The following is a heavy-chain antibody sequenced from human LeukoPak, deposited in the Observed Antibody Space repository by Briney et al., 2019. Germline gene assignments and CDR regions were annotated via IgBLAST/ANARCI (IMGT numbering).Heavy chain of an antibody. CDR1: GFTFSSYG. CDR2: ISASGGST. V-gene: IGHV3-23*01. D-gene: IGHD6-13*01. Sequence: GGSLRLSCAASGFTFSSYGMSWVRQAPGKGLKWVSDISASGGSTYYADSVKGRFTISRDNSKKTLHLQMNSLRAEDTAVYYCARDLMGIAYRGAFYYWGQGTLVTVSS. CDR3: ARDLMGIAYRGAFYY. J-gene: IGHJ4*02.